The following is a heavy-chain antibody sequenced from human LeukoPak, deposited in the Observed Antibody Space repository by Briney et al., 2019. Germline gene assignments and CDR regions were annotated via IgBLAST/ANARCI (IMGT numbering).Heavy chain of an antibody. CDR3: VRDVYGDPFDY. Sequence: SETLSLTCTVSGGSISSYYWSWIRQPPGKGLEWIGYIHSTESTIYNPSLKSRVTISVDTSKNQFSLKLRSVTAADTAVYYCVRDVYGDPFDYWGQGTLVTVSS. V-gene: IGHV4-59*01. D-gene: IGHD4-17*01. J-gene: IGHJ4*02. CDR1: GGSISSYY. CDR2: IHSTEST.